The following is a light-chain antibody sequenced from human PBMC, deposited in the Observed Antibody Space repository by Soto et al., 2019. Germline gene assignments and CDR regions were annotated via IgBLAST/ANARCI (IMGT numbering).Light chain of an antibody. CDR1: SSNIGAGYD. J-gene: IGLJ2*01. CDR2: GNS. CDR3: QSYDSSLSGYVV. Sequence: QSVLTQPPSVSGAPGERVTISCTGSSSNIGAGYDVHWYQQLPGTAPKLLIYGNSNRPSGVPDPFSDSKSGTPASLAITGLQAEDEADYYCQSYDSSLSGYVVFCGGTKLTVL. V-gene: IGLV1-40*01.